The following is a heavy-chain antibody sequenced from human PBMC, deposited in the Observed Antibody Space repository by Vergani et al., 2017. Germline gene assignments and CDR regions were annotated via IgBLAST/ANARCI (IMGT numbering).Heavy chain of an antibody. CDR3: ARAAVAGTMDY. Sequence: QVQLVQSGAEVKKPGASVKVSCKASGYTFTSYYMHWVRQAPGQGLEWMGIINPSGGSTSYAQKFPGRVTMTRDTSTSTVYMELSSLRADDTAVYYCARAAVAGTMDYWGQGTLVTVSS. J-gene: IGHJ4*02. CDR2: INPSGGST. CDR1: GYTFTSYY. D-gene: IGHD6-19*01. V-gene: IGHV1-46*01.